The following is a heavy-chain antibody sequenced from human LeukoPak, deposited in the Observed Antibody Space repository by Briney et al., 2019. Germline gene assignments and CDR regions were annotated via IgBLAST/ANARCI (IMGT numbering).Heavy chain of an antibody. V-gene: IGHV3-23*01. CDR2: IVGSGGST. D-gene: IGHD6-19*01. Sequence: GGSLRLSCAASGFTFNSYAMYWVRQAPGKGREWVSGIVGSGGSTYYAESVRGRFTISRDNSKNTVYMQMNSLRDEDTAVYYCAKTTIGYSSGRFPGWPVDYWGQGTLVTVSS. J-gene: IGHJ4*02. CDR3: AKTTIGYSSGRFPGWPVDY. CDR1: GFTFNSYA.